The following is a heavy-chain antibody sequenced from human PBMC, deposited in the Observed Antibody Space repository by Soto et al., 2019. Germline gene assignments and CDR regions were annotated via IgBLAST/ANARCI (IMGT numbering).Heavy chain of an antibody. J-gene: IGHJ4*02. V-gene: IGHV3-15*01. CDR2: IKSKTDGGTT. CDR1: GFTFSNAW. CDR3: TTGATVTTKVFDY. Sequence: LRLSCAASGFTFSNAWMSWVRQAPGKGLEWVGRIKSKTDGGTTDYAAPVKGRFTISRDDSKNTLYLQMNSLKTEDTAVYYCTTGATVTTKVFDYWGQGTLVTVSS. D-gene: IGHD4-17*01.